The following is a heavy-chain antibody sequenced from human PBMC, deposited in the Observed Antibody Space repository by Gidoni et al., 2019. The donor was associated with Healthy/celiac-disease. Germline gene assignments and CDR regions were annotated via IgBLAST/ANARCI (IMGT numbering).Heavy chain of an antibody. CDR2: IYHSGST. D-gene: IGHD6-6*01. CDR3: ARSPRLQVAARAGSWFDP. Sequence: QVQLQESGPGLVKPSETLSLTCTVSGYSISSGYYWGGIRQPPGKGLEWIGSIYHSGSTYYNPSLKSRVTISVDTSKNQFSLKLSSVTAADTAVYYCARSPRLQVAARAGSWFDPWGQGTLVTVSS. J-gene: IGHJ5*02. CDR1: GYSISSGYY. V-gene: IGHV4-38-2*02.